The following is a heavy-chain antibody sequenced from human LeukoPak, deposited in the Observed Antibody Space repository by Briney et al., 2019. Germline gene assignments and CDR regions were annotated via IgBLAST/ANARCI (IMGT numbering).Heavy chain of an antibody. V-gene: IGHV3-21*01. CDR1: GFTFSRNG. D-gene: IGHD5-24*01. CDR3: ARDGYKKNSDY. J-gene: IGHJ4*02. CDR2: ISVSGTYI. Sequence: PGGSLRLSCAASGFTFSRNGMAWVRQAPGKGLEWVSSISVSGTYIYYSDSVKGRFTISRDNAKNSLYLEMNSLRAEDTAVYYCARDGYKKNSDYWGQGTLVTVSS.